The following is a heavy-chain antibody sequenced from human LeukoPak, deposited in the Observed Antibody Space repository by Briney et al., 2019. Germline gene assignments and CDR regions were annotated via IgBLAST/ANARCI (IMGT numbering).Heavy chain of an antibody. D-gene: IGHD1-14*01. CDR3: ANGLQGRTKQGSYYYYGMDV. J-gene: IGHJ6*02. Sequence: GRSLRLSCAASGFTFSSYAMHWVRQAPGKGLEWVAVISYDGSNKYYADSVKGRFTISRDNSKNTLYLQMNSLRAEDTAVYYCANGLQGRTKQGSYYYYGMDVWGQGTTVTVSS. V-gene: IGHV3-30-3*01. CDR1: GFTFSSYA. CDR2: ISYDGSNK.